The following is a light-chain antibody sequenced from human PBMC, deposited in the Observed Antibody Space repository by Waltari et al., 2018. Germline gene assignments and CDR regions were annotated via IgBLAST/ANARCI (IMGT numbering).Light chain of an antibody. V-gene: IGLV2-14*03. J-gene: IGLJ3*02. CDR2: DVL. Sequence: QSALTQPASVSGSPGQSITISCTATSSVVGDFTYVSWYQQHPGKAPKLIIYDVLHRPSGISKRFSGSKSGYTASLTISGLQAGDEAYYYCNSYTTTSTWVFGGGTKLTV. CDR3: NSYTTTSTWV. CDR1: SSVVGDFTY.